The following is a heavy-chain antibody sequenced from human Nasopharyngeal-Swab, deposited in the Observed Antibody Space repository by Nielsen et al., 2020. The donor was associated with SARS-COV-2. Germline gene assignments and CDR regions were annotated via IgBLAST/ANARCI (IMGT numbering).Heavy chain of an antibody. D-gene: IGHD2-2*01. CDR3: ARDHQGYCSSTSCHNWFDP. J-gene: IGHJ5*02. V-gene: IGHV4-61*02. CDR1: GGSISSGSYY. Sequence: SETLSLTCTVSGGSISSGSYYWSWIRQPAGKGLEWIGRIYTSGSTNYNPSLKSRVTISVDTSKNQFSLKLSSVTAADTAVYYCARDHQGYCSSTSCHNWFDPWGQGTLVTVSS. CDR2: IYTSGST.